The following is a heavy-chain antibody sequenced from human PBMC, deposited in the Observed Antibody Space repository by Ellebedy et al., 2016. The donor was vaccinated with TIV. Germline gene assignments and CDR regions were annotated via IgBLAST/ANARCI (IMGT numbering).Heavy chain of an antibody. CDR2: INSDSQTL. Sequence: GGSLRLSXAASGFAFSDYSMNWVRRAPGKGLEWVAYINSDSQTLKYADSVKGRFTISRDNAKKSLYLHLSSLRDEDSAVYYCARDHRSRALDIWGQGTMVTVSS. V-gene: IGHV3-48*02. J-gene: IGHJ3*02. CDR3: ARDHRSRALDI. CDR1: GFAFSDYS.